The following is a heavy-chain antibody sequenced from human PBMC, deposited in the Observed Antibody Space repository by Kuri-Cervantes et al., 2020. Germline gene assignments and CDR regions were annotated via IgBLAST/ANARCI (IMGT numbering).Heavy chain of an antibody. V-gene: IGHV3-30*04. Sequence: GGSLRLSCAASGFTFSSYAKYWVRQAPGKGLEWVAVISDDGSKKYYADSVKGRFTISRDNSKNTLYLQMNSLRAEDTAVYYCARVLGLMWSLVSGPRWGMDVWGQGTTVTVSS. CDR1: GFTFSSYA. CDR2: ISDDGSKK. J-gene: IGHJ6*02. CDR3: ARVLGLMWSLVSGPRWGMDV. D-gene: IGHD3-10*01.